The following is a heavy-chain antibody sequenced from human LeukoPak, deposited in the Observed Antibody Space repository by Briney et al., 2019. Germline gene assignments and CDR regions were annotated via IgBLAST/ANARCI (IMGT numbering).Heavy chain of an antibody. CDR3: ARHLFNEGSVGFDN. J-gene: IGHJ4*02. CDR2: IHYTGST. V-gene: IGHV4-59*08. D-gene: IGHD1-26*01. CDR1: GDSISSYY. Sequence: PSETLSLTCTVSGDSISSYYWSWIRQPPGKGLEWIAYIHYTGSTNYNPSLKSRVTISVDTSKNQFSLKLSSVTAADTAIYYCARHLFNEGSVGFDNWGQGTLVTVSS.